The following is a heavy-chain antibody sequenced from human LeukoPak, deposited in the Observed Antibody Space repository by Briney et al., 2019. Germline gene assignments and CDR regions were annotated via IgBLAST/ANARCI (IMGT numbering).Heavy chain of an antibody. D-gene: IGHD1-26*01. CDR2: INPNSGGT. J-gene: IGHJ4*02. CDR3: ARYSAAYGPWFTEF. CDR1: GYTFTGYC. Sequence: ASVKVSCKASGYTFTGYCMHWVRQAPGQGLERMGWINPNSGGTYYAQKFQGRVTMTSDTSISTAYMELNRLTSDDTAVYYCARYSAAYGPWFTEFWGQGTLVTVSS. V-gene: IGHV1-2*02.